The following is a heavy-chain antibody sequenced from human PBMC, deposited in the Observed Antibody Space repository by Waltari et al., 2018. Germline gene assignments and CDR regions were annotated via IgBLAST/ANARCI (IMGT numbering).Heavy chain of an antibody. D-gene: IGHD3-10*01. J-gene: IGHJ6*02. CDR1: GGSFSGYY. CDR3: ARGSRAILLWRNGPSPSYGMDV. CDR2: INHSGST. V-gene: IGHV4-34*01. Sequence: QVQLQQWGAGLLKPSETLSLPCAAYGGSFSGYYWRWIRQPPGKGRAWIGVINHSGSTNSNPSLKSRVTISVDTSKNQFSLKLSSVTAADTAVYYCARGSRAILLWRNGPSPSYGMDVWGQGTTVTVSS.